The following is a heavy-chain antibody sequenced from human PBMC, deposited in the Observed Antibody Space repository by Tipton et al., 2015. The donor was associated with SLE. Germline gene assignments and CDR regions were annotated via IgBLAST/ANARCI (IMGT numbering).Heavy chain of an antibody. V-gene: IGHV4-59*01. CDR1: GGSINLYY. Sequence: GLVKPSETLSLTCTVAGGSINLYYWSWIRQSPGRGLEWMGYIFYNGVTKYNPSFKSRLTISVDTSNNQFSLKMTSVTAADTAIYYCARTKLRSDDTGTYFSWFDPWGQGTLVTVSS. CDR2: IFYNGVT. CDR3: ARTKLRSDDTGTYFSWFDP. D-gene: IGHD1-26*01. J-gene: IGHJ5*02.